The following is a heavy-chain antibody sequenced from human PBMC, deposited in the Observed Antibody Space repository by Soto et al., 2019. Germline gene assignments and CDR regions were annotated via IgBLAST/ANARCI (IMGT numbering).Heavy chain of an antibody. Sequence: GGSLRLSCAASGFTFSSYAMNWVRQAPGKGLEWVSGISGSGGTTYYADSVKGRFTISRDNSKNTLNLQMNSLRAEDTAVYYCAKAQYASPTSWFDPWGQGTLVTVSS. V-gene: IGHV3-23*01. D-gene: IGHD2-2*01. J-gene: IGHJ5*02. CDR1: GFTFSSYA. CDR3: AKAQYASPTSWFDP. CDR2: ISGSGGTT.